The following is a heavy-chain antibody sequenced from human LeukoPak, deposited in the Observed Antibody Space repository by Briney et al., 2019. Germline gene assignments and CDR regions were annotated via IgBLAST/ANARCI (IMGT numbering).Heavy chain of an antibody. J-gene: IGHJ3*02. CDR3: ARDLVVAAMGGDASDI. D-gene: IGHD2-15*01. CDR2: IIPIFGTA. CDR1: GGTFGSYA. Sequence: ASVKVSCKASGGTFGSYAISWVRQAPGQGLEWMGRIIPIFGTANYAQKFQGRVTITTDESTSTAYMELSSLRSEDTAVYYCARDLVVAAMGGDASDIWGQGTMVTVSS. V-gene: IGHV1-69*05.